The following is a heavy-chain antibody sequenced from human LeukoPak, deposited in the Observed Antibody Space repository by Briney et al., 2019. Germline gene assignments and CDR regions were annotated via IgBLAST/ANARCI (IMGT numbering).Heavy chain of an antibody. V-gene: IGHV4-39*07. D-gene: IGHD3-10*01. CDR3: ARRYGSGSSGTFDY. CDR1: GGSISSSSYY. CDR2: IYYSGST. Sequence: SETLSLTCTVPGGSISSSSYYWGWIRQPPGKGLEWIGSIYYSGSTYYNPSLKSRVTISVDTSKNQFSLKLSSVTAADTAVYYCARRYGSGSSGTFDYWGQGTLVTVSS. J-gene: IGHJ4*02.